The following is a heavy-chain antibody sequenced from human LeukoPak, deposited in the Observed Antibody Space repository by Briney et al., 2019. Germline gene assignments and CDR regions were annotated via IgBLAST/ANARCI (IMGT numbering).Heavy chain of an antibody. V-gene: IGHV3-49*04. J-gene: IGHJ6*02. CDR2: IRSKAYRGTT. CDR1: GFTFGDHA. D-gene: IGHD5-18*01. CDR3: ARGPIQLWIHNAMHV. Sequence: HPGRSLRLSCTGSGFTFGDHAMNWVRQAPGKGLEWVGFIRSKAYRGTTEYAASVKGRFTISRDDSASIAYLQMNSLRTEDTAVYYRARGPIQLWIHNAMHVWGQGTTVTVSS.